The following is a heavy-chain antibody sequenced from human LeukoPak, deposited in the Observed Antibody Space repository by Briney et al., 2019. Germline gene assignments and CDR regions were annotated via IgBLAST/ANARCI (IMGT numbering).Heavy chain of an antibody. CDR1: GGSISSGDYY. J-gene: IGHJ4*02. V-gene: IGHV4-61*08. CDR2: IYNSGST. D-gene: IGHD3-10*01. Sequence: SETLSLTCTVSGGSISSGDYYWSWIRQPPGKGLEWIGYIYNSGSTNYNPSLKSRVTISVDTSKNQFSLKLTSVTAADTAVYYCARDRELGYWGQGTLVTVSS. CDR3: ARDRELGY.